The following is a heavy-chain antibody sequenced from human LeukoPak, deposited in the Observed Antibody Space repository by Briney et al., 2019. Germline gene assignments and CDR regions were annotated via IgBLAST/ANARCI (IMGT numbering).Heavy chain of an antibody. Sequence: ASVKVSCKASGHTSTTYAIHWVRQAPGQGLEWMGWINAGNGNIKYSQKLQGRVTMTRDTSTSTVYMELSSLRSEDTAVYYCTRGELFFDYWGQGTLVTVSS. J-gene: IGHJ4*02. D-gene: IGHD3-10*01. CDR3: TRGELFFDY. V-gene: IGHV1-3*01. CDR1: GHTSTTYA. CDR2: INAGNGNI.